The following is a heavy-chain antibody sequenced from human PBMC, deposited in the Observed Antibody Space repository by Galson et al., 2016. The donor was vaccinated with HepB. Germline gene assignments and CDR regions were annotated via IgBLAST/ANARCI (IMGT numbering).Heavy chain of an antibody. Sequence: SLRLSCATSEFTLSDYYMSWIRQAPRKGLEWISYISGTGSFTKYADSVWGRFTISRDDAENSLYLEMNSLTAEDTAVYYCARGPDYSHRSAYSNVEQQHGFDIWGPGTMVIVSS. J-gene: IGHJ3*02. CDR3: ARGPDYSHRSAYSNVEQQHGFDI. V-gene: IGHV3-11*06. CDR1: EFTLSDYY. CDR2: ISGTGSFT. D-gene: IGHD3-3*01.